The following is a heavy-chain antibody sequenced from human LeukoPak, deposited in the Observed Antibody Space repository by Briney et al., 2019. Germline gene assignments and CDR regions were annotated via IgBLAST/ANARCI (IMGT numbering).Heavy chain of an antibody. CDR1: GFTFDDYA. CDR3: AKAHSSGYLFDI. J-gene: IGHJ3*02. D-gene: IGHD3-22*01. CDR2: ISWNSGSI. V-gene: IGHV3-9*01. Sequence: GGSLRLSCAASGFTFDDYAMHWVRQAPGKGLEWVSGISWNSGSIGYADSVKGRFTISRDNAKNPLYLQMNSLRAEDTALYYCAKAHSSGYLFDIWGQGTMVTVSS.